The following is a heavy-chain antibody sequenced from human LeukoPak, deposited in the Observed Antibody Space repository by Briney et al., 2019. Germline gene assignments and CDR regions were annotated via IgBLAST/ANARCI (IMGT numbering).Heavy chain of an antibody. CDR3: ARGSYSGYEPFDY. CDR1: GGPISSYY. V-gene: IGHV4-59*01. CDR2: IYYSGST. D-gene: IGHD5-12*01. Sequence: PSETLSLTCTVSGGPISSYYWSWIRQPPGKGLEWIGYIYYSGSTNYNPSLESRVTISVDPSKNQFPLQLSSVTAADTAVYYCARGSYSGYEPFDYWGQGTLVTVSS. J-gene: IGHJ4*02.